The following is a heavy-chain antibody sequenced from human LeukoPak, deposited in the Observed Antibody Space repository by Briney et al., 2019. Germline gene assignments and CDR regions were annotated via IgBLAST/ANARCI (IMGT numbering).Heavy chain of an antibody. CDR1: KFTFSNYG. D-gene: IGHD2-15*01. Sequence: GGSLRLSCTASKFTFSNYGMQWVRQAPGKGLEWVAVVSSDGGTKYYADSVKGRFTISRDNSRNTMYLQMNSLRAEDTAVYYCAREFAAATRGYYGMDVWGQGTTVTVSS. CDR3: AREFAAATRGYYGMDV. J-gene: IGHJ6*02. V-gene: IGHV3-30*03. CDR2: VSSDGGTK.